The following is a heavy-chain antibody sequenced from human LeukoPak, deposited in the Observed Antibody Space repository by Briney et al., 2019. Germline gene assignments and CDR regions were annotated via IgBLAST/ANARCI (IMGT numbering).Heavy chain of an antibody. CDR1: GYTFSSYD. CDR2: MNPNSGNT. Sequence: VASVKVSCKASGYTFSSYDINWVRQATGQGLEWMGWMNPNSGNTGYAQKFQGRVTITRNTSISTAYMELSSLRSEDTAVYYCARGPLLRWETTGDDAFDIWGQGTMVTVSS. J-gene: IGHJ3*02. D-gene: IGHD4-23*01. V-gene: IGHV1-8*03. CDR3: ARGPLLRWETTGDDAFDI.